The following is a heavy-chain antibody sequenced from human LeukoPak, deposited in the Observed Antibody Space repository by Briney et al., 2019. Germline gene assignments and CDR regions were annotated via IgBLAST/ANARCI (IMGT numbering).Heavy chain of an antibody. CDR1: GFTFDDYA. CDR3: AKSQDSSSWTFRTTPLDY. CDR2: ISWNSGSI. D-gene: IGHD6-13*01. Sequence: PGRSLRLSCAASGFTFDDYAMHWVRQAPGKGLEWVSGISWNSGSIGYADSVKGRFTISRDNAKNSLYLQMNSLRAEDTALYYCAKSQDSSSWTFRTTPLDYWGQGTLVTVSS. V-gene: IGHV3-9*01. J-gene: IGHJ4*02.